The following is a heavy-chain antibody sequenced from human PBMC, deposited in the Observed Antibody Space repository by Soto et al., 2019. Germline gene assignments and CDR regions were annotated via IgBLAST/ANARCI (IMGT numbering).Heavy chain of an antibody. J-gene: IGHJ6*02. V-gene: IGHV3-9*01. CDR1: GFTFHNYA. Sequence: SVGLSCEASGFTFHNYAMQWVRQAPGKGLEWVAGISWNSGNIDFGDSVKGRFTISRDNAKNSLYLQLNSLRAEDTAVYYCAKDTFPRYYYYYGMDVWGQGTTVTVSS. CDR2: ISWNSGNI. CDR3: AKDTFPRYYYYYGMDV.